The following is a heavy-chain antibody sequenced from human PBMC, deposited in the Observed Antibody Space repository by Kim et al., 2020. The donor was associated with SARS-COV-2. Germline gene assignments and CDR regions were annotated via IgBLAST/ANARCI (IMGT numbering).Heavy chain of an antibody. CDR2: SA. V-gene: IGHV4-59*08. Sequence: SANYNPSLRSRATLSLDTSKKKYSLNLTSVTAADTAIYFCARQKVVNFFDYWGQGILVSVSS. J-gene: IGHJ4*02. D-gene: IGHD3-22*01. CDR3: ARQKVVNFFDY.